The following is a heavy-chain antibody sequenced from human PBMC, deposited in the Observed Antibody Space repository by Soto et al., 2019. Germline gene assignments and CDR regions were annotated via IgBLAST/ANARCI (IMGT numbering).Heavy chain of an antibody. Sequence: SVKVSCKASGGTFSSYAISWVRQAPGQGLEWMGGIIPIFGTANYAQKFQGRVTITADKSTSTAYMELSSLRSEDTAVYYCARDIAAAGTHWFDPWGQGTLVTVSS. CDR1: GGTFSSYA. J-gene: IGHJ5*02. CDR3: ARDIAAAGTHWFDP. V-gene: IGHV1-69*06. CDR2: IIPIFGTA. D-gene: IGHD6-13*01.